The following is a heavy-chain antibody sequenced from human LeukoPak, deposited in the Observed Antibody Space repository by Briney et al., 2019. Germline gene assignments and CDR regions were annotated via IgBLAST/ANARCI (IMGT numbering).Heavy chain of an antibody. CDR2: ISGSGGST. V-gene: IGHV3-23*01. D-gene: IGHD3-3*01. CDR1: GFTFSSYA. Sequence: GGSLRLSCAASGFTFSSYAMSCVRQAPGKGLEWVSAISGSGGSTYYADSVKGRFTISRDNSKNTLYLQMNSLRAEDTAAYYCAKDPHYDFWSGYLGYNWFDPWGQGTLVTVSS. J-gene: IGHJ5*02. CDR3: AKDPHYDFWSGYLGYNWFDP.